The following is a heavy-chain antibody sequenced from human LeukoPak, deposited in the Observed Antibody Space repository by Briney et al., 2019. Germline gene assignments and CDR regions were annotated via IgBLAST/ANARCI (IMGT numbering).Heavy chain of an antibody. CDR1: GFTFSSYG. J-gene: IGHJ5*02. CDR3: AKEPPGIVVVPAAAIYNWFDP. V-gene: IGHV3-30*02. CDR2: IRYDGSNK. Sequence: GGSLRLSCAASGFTFSSYGMHWVRQAPGKGLEWVAFIRYDGSNKYYADSVKGRFTISRDNSKYTLYLQMNSLRAEDTAVYYCAKEPPGIVVVPAAAIYNWFDPWGQGTLVTVSS. D-gene: IGHD2-2*01.